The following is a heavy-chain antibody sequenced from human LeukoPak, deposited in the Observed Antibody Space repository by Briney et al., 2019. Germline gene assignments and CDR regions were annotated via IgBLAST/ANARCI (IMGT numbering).Heavy chain of an antibody. CDR1: GGSLSSYY. CDR3: ARGKVGAEYYFDY. Sequence: SETLSLTCTVSGGSLSSYYWSWIRQPPGKGLEWIGYIYYSGSTNYNPSLKSRVTISVDTSKNQFSLKLSSVTAADTAVYYCARGKVGAEYYFDYWGQGTLVTVSS. J-gene: IGHJ4*02. V-gene: IGHV4-59*08. D-gene: IGHD1-26*01. CDR2: IYYSGST.